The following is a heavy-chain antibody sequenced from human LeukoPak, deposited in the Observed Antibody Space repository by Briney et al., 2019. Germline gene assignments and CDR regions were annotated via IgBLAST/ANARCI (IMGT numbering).Heavy chain of an antibody. CDR1: GGSISSGSCY. V-gene: IGHV4-61*02. J-gene: IGHJ4*02. CDR2: IYTSGST. D-gene: IGHD4-23*01. Sequence: SETLSLTCTVSGGSISSGSCYWSWIRQPAGKGLEWIGRIYTSGSTNYNPSLKSRVTISVDTSKNQFSLKLSSVTAADTAVYYCARGGDTMVVRYWGQGTLVTVSS. CDR3: ARGGDTMVVRY.